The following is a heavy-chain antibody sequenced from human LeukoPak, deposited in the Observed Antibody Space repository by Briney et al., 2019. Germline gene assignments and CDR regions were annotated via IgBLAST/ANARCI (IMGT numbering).Heavy chain of an antibody. CDR1: GFTFSSYA. V-gene: IGHV3-23*01. CDR2: ISGSGGTT. CDR3: AKEGVLVVPAAMMDY. Sequence: GGSLRLSCAASGFTFSSYAMSWVRQAPGKGLEWVSAISGSGGTTYYAASVKGRFTISRDNSKNTLYLQMNSLRAEDTAVYYCAKEGVLVVPAAMMDYWGQGTLVTVSS. J-gene: IGHJ4*02. D-gene: IGHD2-2*01.